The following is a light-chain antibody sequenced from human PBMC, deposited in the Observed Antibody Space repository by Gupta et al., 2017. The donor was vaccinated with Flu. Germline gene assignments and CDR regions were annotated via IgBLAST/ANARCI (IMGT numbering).Light chain of an antibody. Sequence: ARRSGVVGGDLLSWYQQHPGKTPKLIIYEVTTRRSGVPDRFSGSKYAGTAAMTGTGLQAEDEADYYYSSQGNSNNVWVFGGGTKLTVL. V-gene: IGLV2-8*01. CDR2: EVT. CDR1: RSGVVGGDL. CDR3: SSQGNSNNVWV. J-gene: IGLJ3*02.